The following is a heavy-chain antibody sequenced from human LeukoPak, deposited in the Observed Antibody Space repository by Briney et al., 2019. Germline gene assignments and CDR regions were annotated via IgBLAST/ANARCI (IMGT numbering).Heavy chain of an antibody. V-gene: IGHV3-23*01. Sequence: GGSLRLSCAASGFSFTSYAMSWVRQAPGKGLEWVSGINGGGDKTYYRDSVKGRITISRDNSRNTLYLQMNSLRAEDTAIYYCAKSRGSTLFDSWGQGTLVTVSS. J-gene: IGHJ4*02. CDR1: GFSFTSYA. CDR3: AKSRGSTLFDS. D-gene: IGHD1-26*01. CDR2: INGGGDKT.